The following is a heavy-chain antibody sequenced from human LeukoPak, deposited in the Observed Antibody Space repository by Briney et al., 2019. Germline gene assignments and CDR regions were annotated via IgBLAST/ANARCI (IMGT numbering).Heavy chain of an antibody. Sequence: GGSLRLSCAASGFTVSTNYMNWVRQAPENGLGWGSVLFSGGSTYYADSVKGRFTISRDNSKNTVYLQMNSLRAEDTAVYYCARDRTPATRGFDIWGQGTMVTVSS. D-gene: IGHD1-26*01. J-gene: IGHJ3*02. V-gene: IGHV3-66*01. CDR1: GFTVSTNY. CDR3: ARDRTPATRGFDI. CDR2: LFSGGST.